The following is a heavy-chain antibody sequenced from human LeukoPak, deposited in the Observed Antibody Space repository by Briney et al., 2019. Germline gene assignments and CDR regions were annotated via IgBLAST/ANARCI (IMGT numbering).Heavy chain of an antibody. V-gene: IGHV3-23*01. CDR1: GFTFRSYA. D-gene: IGHD3-10*02. CDR3: AKDHPLLGSGSYYNQPYFDY. CDR2: IGAGGDNT. J-gene: IGHJ4*02. Sequence: PGGSLRLSCAASGFTFRSYAMSWVRQVPGKGLEWVSAIGAGGDNTYYADSVKGRFTISRDKSKSTLYLQMDSLRAEDTAVYYCAKDHPLLGSGSYYNQPYFDYWGQGTLVTVSS.